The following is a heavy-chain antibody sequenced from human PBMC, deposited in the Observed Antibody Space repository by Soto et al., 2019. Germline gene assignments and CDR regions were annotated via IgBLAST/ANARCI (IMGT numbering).Heavy chain of an antibody. Sequence: SETLSLTCAVYGGSFSSYYCIFIRHPPCKGLEWIVGINHSGSTNYNPSLKSRVTISVDTSKNQFSLKLNSVTAADTAVYYCARGGYPKVYGMDVWGQGTTVTVSS. J-gene: IGHJ6*02. CDR1: GGSFSSYY. D-gene: IGHD6-25*01. V-gene: IGHV4-34*01. CDR2: INHSGST. CDR3: ARGGYPKVYGMDV.